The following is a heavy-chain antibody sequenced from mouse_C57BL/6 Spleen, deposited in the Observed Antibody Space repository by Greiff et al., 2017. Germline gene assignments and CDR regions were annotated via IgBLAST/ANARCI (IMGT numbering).Heavy chain of an antibody. D-gene: IGHD2-2*01. CDR1: GYAFTNYL. V-gene: IGHV1-54*01. Sequence: VQLQQSGAELVRPGTSVKVSCKASGYAFTNYLIEWVKQRPGQGLEWIGVINPGSGGTNYNEKFKGKATLTADKSSSTAYMQLSSLTSEDSAVYFCARSSMVTTSYYFDDWGQGTTLTVSS. CDR3: ARSSMVTTSYYFDD. J-gene: IGHJ2*01. CDR2: INPGSGGT.